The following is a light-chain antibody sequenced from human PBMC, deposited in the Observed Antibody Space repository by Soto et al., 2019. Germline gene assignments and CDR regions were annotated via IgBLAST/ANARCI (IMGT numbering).Light chain of an antibody. CDR3: QQYGSSPRT. V-gene: IGKV3-20*01. CDR1: QSLSSSQ. CDR2: DAS. Sequence: IVLTQSPGTLSLSTGERATLSCRASQSLSSSQLAWYQQKPGQAPRLLIHDASSRATGISDRFTGSGSGTDFTLTITTLEPEDFAVYYCQQYGSSPRTFGLGTKVDIK. J-gene: IGKJ1*01.